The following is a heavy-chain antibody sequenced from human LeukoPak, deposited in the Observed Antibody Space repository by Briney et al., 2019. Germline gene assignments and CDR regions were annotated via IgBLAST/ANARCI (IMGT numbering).Heavy chain of an antibody. CDR3: AKARTRGYSYGSFDY. J-gene: IGHJ4*02. V-gene: IGHV3-21*01. CDR2: ISTSSSYI. CDR1: GFTFSSYT. D-gene: IGHD5-18*01. Sequence: PGGSLRLSCAASGFTFSSYTMNWVRQAPGKGLEWVSFISTSSSYIYYADSVKGRFTISRDNSKNTLYLQMNSLRVEDTAVYYCAKARTRGYSYGSFDYWGQGTLVTVSS.